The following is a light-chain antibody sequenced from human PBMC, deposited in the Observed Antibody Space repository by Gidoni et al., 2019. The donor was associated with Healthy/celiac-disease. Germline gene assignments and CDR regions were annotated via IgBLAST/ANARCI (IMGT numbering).Light chain of an antibody. J-gene: IGLJ3*02. V-gene: IGLV2-14*01. Sequence: QSALTQPAYVSGSPGQAITISCTGPSSDVVGYNSVSWYPQPPGQAPNIIIYEVRNRPSGVSHRFPGSPSGNTASLTIAGLQAEDDADYYFSSYTSSSTRVFGGGTKLTVL. CDR1: SSDVVGYNS. CDR3: SSYTSSSTRV. CDR2: EVR.